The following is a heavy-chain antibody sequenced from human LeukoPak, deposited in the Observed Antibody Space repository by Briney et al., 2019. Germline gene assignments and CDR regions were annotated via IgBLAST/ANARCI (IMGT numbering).Heavy chain of an antibody. Sequence: TLSLTCTVSGGSISSGGYYWSWIRQHPGKGLEWIGYIYYSGSTYYNPSLKSRVTISVDTSKNQFSLKLSSVTAADTAVCYCARDRGYYYDSSGSIDYWGQGTLVTVSS. D-gene: IGHD3-22*01. CDR2: IYYSGST. CDR1: GGSISSGGYY. V-gene: IGHV4-31*03. CDR3: ARDRGYYYDSSGSIDY. J-gene: IGHJ4*02.